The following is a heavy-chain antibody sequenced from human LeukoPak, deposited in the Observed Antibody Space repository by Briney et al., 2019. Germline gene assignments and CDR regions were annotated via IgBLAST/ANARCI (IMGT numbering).Heavy chain of an antibody. D-gene: IGHD3-22*01. CDR2: INPNSGGT. CDR1: GYTFTGYY. CDR3: ARDYYDSSGSSYGMDV. Sequence: ASVKVSCKASGYTFTGYYMHWVRQAPGQGLEWMGWINPNSGGTNYAQKFQGWVTMTRDTSISTAYMELSRLRPDDTAVYYCARDYYDSSGSSYGMDVWGQGTTVTVSS. J-gene: IGHJ6*02. V-gene: IGHV1-2*04.